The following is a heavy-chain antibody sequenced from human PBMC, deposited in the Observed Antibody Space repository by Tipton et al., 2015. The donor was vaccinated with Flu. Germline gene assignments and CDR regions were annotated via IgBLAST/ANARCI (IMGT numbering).Heavy chain of an antibody. CDR2: IYYSGST. CDR3: AKYSTMIVGASYDAFDI. CDR1: GGSISSYY. J-gene: IGHJ3*02. D-gene: IGHD1-26*01. V-gene: IGHV4-59*01. Sequence: VKPSETLSLTCTVSGGSISSYYWSWIRQPPGKGLEWIGYIYYSGSTNYNPSLKSRVTISVDTSKNQFSLKLSSVTAADTAVYYCAKYSTMIVGASYDAFDIWGQGTMVTVSS.